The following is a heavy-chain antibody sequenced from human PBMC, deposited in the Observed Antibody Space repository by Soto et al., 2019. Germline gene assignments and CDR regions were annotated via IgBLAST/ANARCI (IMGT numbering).Heavy chain of an antibody. D-gene: IGHD3-3*01. CDR2: ISAYNGNT. CDR3: ARGSTGLTYYDFWSGYYGWFDP. Sequence: GASVKVSCKASGYTFTSYGISWVRQAPGQGLGWMGWISAYNGNTNYAQKLQGRVTMTTDTSTSTAYMELRSLRSDDTAVYYCARGSTGLTYYDFWSGYYGWFDPWGQGTLVTVSS. V-gene: IGHV1-18*04. J-gene: IGHJ5*02. CDR1: GYTFTSYG.